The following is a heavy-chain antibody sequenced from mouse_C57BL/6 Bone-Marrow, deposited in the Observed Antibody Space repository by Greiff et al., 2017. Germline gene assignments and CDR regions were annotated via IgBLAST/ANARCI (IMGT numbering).Heavy chain of an antibody. D-gene: IGHD2-1*01. CDR1: GYTFTSYW. CDR2: IYPGNSDT. V-gene: IGHV1-5*01. CDR3: TSRDGNYEAWFAY. J-gene: IGHJ3*01. Sequence: VQLKQSGTVLARPGASVKMSCKTSGYTFTSYWMHWVKQRPGQGLEWIGAIYPGNSDTSYNQKFKGKAKLTAVSSASTAYMELSSLTNEDSAVYYGTSRDGNYEAWFAYWGQGTLVTVSA.